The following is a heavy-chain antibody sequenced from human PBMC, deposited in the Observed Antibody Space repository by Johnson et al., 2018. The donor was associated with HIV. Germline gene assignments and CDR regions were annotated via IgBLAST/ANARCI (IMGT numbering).Heavy chain of an antibody. D-gene: IGHD1-26*01. CDR2: IGTAGDT. Sequence: EKLVESGGGLVQPGGSLRLSCAASGFTFSSYDMHWVRQATGKGLEWVSAIGTAGDTYYQGSVKGRFTISRENAKNSLYLQMNSLRAGDTAVYYCARGLWATTPGGAFDIWGQGTMVTVSS. CDR1: GFTFSSYD. V-gene: IGHV3-13*01. J-gene: IGHJ3*02. CDR3: ARGLWATTPGGAFDI.